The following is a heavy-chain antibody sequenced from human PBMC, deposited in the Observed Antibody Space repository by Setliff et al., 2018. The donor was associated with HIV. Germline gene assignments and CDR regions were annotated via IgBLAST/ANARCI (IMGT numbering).Heavy chain of an antibody. CDR1: GGSISSNSYY. D-gene: IGHD3-16*02. CDR2: ISHTGNT. CDR3: ARGHLGVFAMWGYFDS. J-gene: IGHJ4*02. V-gene: IGHV4-39*07. Sequence: TSETLSLTCTVSGGSISSNSYYWGWIRQPPGKGLEWIGSISHTGNTYYNPSLKRRVTISVDTSKNQFSLKLSSVTAADTAVYYCARGHLGVFAMWGYFDSWAREPWSPSPQ.